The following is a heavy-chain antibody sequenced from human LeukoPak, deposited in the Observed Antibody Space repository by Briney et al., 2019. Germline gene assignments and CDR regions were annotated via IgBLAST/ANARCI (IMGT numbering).Heavy chain of an antibody. J-gene: IGHJ4*02. D-gene: IGHD4-4*01. Sequence: PSETLSLTCTVSGGSISSHYWSWIRQPPGKGLEWIGYIYYSGGTNYNPSLKSRVTISLDTPKNQFSLKLSSVTAADTAMYYCARSTLVTPFDYWGQGTLVTVSS. V-gene: IGHV4-59*11. CDR2: IYYSGGT. CDR1: GGSISSHY. CDR3: ARSTLVTPFDY.